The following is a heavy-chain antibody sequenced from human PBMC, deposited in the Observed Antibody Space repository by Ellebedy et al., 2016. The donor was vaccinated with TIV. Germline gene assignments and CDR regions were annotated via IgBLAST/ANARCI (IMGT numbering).Heavy chain of an antibody. CDR1: GASFSGDY. CDR2: INHGGST. J-gene: IGHJ3*02. CDR3: ARGGSGWYSRKPFDI. V-gene: IGHV4-34*01. Sequence: MPSETLSLTCVVYGASFSGDYWSWIRQSPGKGLEWIGQINHGGSTDYNPSLKSRVTLSVDTSKNHFSLKLASVTAADTAVYYCARGGSGWYSRKPFDIWGQGTTVTVSS. D-gene: IGHD6-19*01.